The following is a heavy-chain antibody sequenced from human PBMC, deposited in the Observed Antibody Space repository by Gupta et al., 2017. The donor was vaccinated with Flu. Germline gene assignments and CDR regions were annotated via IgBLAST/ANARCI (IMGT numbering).Heavy chain of an antibody. V-gene: IGHV4-59*01. CDR3: ARDRSYGDPHYYYGMDV. Sequence: QVQLQESGPGLVKPSETLSLTCTVSGGSISSYYWSWIRQPPGKGLEWIGYIYYSGSTNYNPSLKSRVTISVDTSKNQFSLKLSSVTAADTAVYYCARDRSYGDPHYYYGMDVWGQGTTVTVSS. J-gene: IGHJ6*02. CDR2: IYYSGST. D-gene: IGHD3-16*01. CDR1: GGSISSYY.